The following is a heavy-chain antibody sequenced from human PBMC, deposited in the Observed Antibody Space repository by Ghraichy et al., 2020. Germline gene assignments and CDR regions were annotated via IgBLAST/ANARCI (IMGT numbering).Heavy chain of an antibody. Sequence: GESLNISCSASGFTLSSYAMHWVRQAPGKGLEYVSAISTDGTRTHYADSVRGRFIISRDNSKNTLYLQTSSLRAEDTAVYYCVKPIYDSWSGYRTTIDYWGQGSLVTVSS. CDR2: ISTDGTRT. CDR1: GFTLSSYA. D-gene: IGHD3-3*01. J-gene: IGHJ4*02. V-gene: IGHV3-64D*06. CDR3: VKPIYDSWSGYRTTIDY.